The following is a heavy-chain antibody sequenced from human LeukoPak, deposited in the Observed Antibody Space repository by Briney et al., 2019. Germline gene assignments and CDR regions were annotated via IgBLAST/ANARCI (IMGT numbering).Heavy chain of an antibody. Sequence: PGGSLRLSCAASGFTFSSYSMNWVRQAPGKGLEWVSSISSSSSYIYYADSVKGRFTISRDNAKNSLYLQLNSLRAEDTAVYYCARDLDSSSSNDWFDPWRQGTLVTVSS. CDR1: GFTFSSYS. V-gene: IGHV3-21*01. CDR2: ISSSSSYI. D-gene: IGHD6-6*01. CDR3: ARDLDSSSSNDWFDP. J-gene: IGHJ5*02.